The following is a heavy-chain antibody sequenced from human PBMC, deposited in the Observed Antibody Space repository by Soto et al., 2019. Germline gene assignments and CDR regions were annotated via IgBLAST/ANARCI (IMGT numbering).Heavy chain of an antibody. V-gene: IGHV3-23*01. CDR1: VSNFRRYA. J-gene: IGHJ6*02. CDR2: ISSGGFDT. CDR3: SKPNKKYYYDCMDD. Sequence: PGGSLSLAFSDCVSNFRRYAVGWVRQAQGNGLVWVSTISSGGFDTYYADCVNGRFTISRDNSKNTLHLQMNRLSTEDTAVYSCSKPNKKYYYDCMDDGGQGTTVTVSS.